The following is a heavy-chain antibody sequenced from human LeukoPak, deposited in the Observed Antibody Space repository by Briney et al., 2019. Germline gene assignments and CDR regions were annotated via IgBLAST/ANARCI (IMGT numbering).Heavy chain of an antibody. CDR1: GYTFTSYD. V-gene: IGHV1-8*01. CDR2: MNPNSGNT. D-gene: IGHD6-19*01. Sequence: GASVKVSCKASGYTFTSYDINWVRQATGQGLEWMGWMNPNSGNTGYAQKFQGRVTMTRNTSISTAYMELSSLRPEDTAVYYCASWLTGIAVAEDAFDIWGQGTMVTVSS. CDR3: ASWLTGIAVAEDAFDI. J-gene: IGHJ3*02.